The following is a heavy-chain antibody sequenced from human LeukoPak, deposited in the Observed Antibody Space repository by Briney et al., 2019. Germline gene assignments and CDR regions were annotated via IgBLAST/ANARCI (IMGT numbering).Heavy chain of an antibody. D-gene: IGHD5-12*01. Sequence: SDTLSPTCTVSGGSISSFYWSWFRQPQGHRLERLGYVYDNDISNFNPSLESRVTILVDRSKSQFSLKLRSVTAADTAVYYCARGLVLATDDAFDIWGPGTMVTVSS. V-gene: IGHV4-59*01. CDR2: VYDNDIS. CDR3: ARGLVLATDDAFDI. CDR1: GGSISSFY. J-gene: IGHJ3*02.